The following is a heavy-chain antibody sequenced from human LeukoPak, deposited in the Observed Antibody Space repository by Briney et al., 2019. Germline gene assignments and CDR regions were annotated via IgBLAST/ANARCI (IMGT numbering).Heavy chain of an antibody. CDR3: ARLKLGAYFDL. CDR2: VYNSGDT. V-gene: IGHV4-59*08. J-gene: IGHJ2*01. D-gene: IGHD3-16*01. CDR1: GGSFSGYY. Sequence: SETLSLTCAVYGGSFSGYYWSWIRQPPGKGLEWVGYVYNSGDTGKNPSLKSRVTILLDTSKNQCSLKLTSVSAADTAVYYCARLKLGAYFDLWGRGTLVTVSS.